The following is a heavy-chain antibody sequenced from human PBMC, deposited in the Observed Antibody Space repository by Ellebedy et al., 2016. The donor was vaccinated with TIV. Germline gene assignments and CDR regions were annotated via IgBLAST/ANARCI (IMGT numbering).Heavy chain of an antibody. J-gene: IGHJ4*02. V-gene: IGHV4-61*01. CDR1: GGSVSSSSYY. CDR2: IYYSGST. D-gene: IGHD3-3*01. CDR3: ARYRFLDHYFDY. Sequence: SETLSLTXTVSGGSVSSSSYYWSWIRQPPGKGLEWIGYIYYSGSTNYNPSLKSRVTISVDTSKNQFSLKLSSVTAADTAVYSCARYRFLDHYFDYWGQGTLVTVSS.